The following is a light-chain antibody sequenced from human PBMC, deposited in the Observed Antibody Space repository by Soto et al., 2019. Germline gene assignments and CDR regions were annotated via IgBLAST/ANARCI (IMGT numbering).Light chain of an antibody. CDR2: AAS. CDR1: QGISSY. J-gene: IGKJ4*01. V-gene: IGKV1-8*01. Sequence: AIRMTQSPSSLSASTGDRVTITCRASQGISSYLAWYQQKPGKAPKLLIYAASTLQSGVPSRFSGSGSGTAFSLTISCLQSDDSSTSYCQQYYSYPPVTFGGGTKVEIK. CDR3: QQYYSYPPVT.